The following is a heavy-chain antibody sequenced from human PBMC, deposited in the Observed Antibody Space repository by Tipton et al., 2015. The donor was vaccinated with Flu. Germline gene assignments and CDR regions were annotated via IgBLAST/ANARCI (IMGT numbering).Heavy chain of an antibody. J-gene: IGHJ4*02. V-gene: IGHV4-38-2*02. CDR1: GYSISSGYY. D-gene: IGHD6-19*01. Sequence: TLSLTCTVSGYSISSGYYWGWIRQSPGKGLEWIGSIYHSGGTYYNPSLKSRVTISVDPSKNQFSLKLSSVTAADTAVYYCARGPEQWLVNPHYFDYWGQGTLVTVSS. CDR3: ARGPEQWLVNPHYFDY. CDR2: IYHSGGT.